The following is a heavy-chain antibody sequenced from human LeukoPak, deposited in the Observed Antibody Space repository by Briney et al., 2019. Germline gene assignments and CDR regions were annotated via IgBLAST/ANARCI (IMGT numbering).Heavy chain of an antibody. CDR3: ARGAYGSGSYLGDYFDY. CDR2: INSDGSST. J-gene: IGHJ4*02. D-gene: IGHD3-10*01. Sequence: PGGSLRLSCAASGFTFSSYWMHWVRQAPGKGLMWVSRINSDGSSTSYADSVKGRFTISRDNAKNSLYLQMSSLRSEDTAVYYCARGAYGSGSYLGDYFDYWGQGTLVTVSS. V-gene: IGHV3-74*01. CDR1: GFTFSSYW.